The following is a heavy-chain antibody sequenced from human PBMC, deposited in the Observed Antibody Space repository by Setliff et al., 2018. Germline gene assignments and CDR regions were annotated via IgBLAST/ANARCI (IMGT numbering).Heavy chain of an antibody. V-gene: IGHV4-31*01. D-gene: IGHD3-16*01. CDR2: ISRSGST. CDR3: ASWGSAIGFDL. CDR1: GDSIMSPTYT. J-gene: IGHJ3*01. Sequence: SETLSLTCTVSGDSIMSPTYTLTWIRQLPGKGLEWIGYISRSGSTSYNSSLKRQITISLDTSKNQFSLMMNSVTAADTAVYYCASWGSAIGFDLWGQGTVVTVSS.